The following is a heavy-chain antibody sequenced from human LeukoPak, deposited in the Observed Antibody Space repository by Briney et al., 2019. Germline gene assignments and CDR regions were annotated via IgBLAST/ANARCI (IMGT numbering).Heavy chain of an antibody. CDR3: ASSYYDFWSGPDPADV. J-gene: IGHJ6*02. D-gene: IGHD3-3*01. CDR1: GCTFSSYA. CDR2: ISYDGSNK. V-gene: IGHV3-30-3*01. Sequence: GGSLTLSCAASGCTFSSYAMHWVRQAPGKGLEGVAVISYDGSNKYYADSVKGRFTISRDNSKNTLYLQMNSLRAEDTAVYYCASSYYDFWSGPDPADVWGQGTTVTVSS.